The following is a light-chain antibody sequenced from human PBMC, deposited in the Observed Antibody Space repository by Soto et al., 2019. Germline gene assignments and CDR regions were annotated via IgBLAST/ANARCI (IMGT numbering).Light chain of an antibody. CDR1: MRDVGAYNL. Sequence: QSVLTQPASVSGSAGQSITISCSGTMRDVGAYNLVSWYQQHPGTAPKLSIYEVRNRPSGISSRFSGSRSGNTASLTISGLQPEDEGADYCSAYSARSTRGFGGGTSSPS. J-gene: IGLJ3*02. CDR2: EVR. V-gene: IGLV2-14*01. CDR3: SAYSARSTRG.